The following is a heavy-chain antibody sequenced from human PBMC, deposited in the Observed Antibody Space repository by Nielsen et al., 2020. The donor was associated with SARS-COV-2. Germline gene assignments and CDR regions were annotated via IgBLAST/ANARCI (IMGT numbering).Heavy chain of an antibody. CDR2: ISYDGSNK. J-gene: IGHJ5*02. D-gene: IGHD3-3*01. Sequence: GESLKISCAASGFTFSSYGMHWVRQAPGKGLEWVAVISYDGSNKYYADSVKGRFTISRDNSKNTLYLQMNSLRAEDTAVYYCARDRRFLEWLSWGQGTLVTVSS. CDR3: ARDRRFLEWLS. V-gene: IGHV3-33*05. CDR1: GFTFSSYG.